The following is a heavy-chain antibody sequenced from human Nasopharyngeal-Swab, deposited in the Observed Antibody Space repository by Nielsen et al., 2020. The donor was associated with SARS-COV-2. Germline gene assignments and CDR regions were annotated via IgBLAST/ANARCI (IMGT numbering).Heavy chain of an antibody. Sequence: GGSLRLSCAASGFPFSTYTMNWVRQAPGKGLEWVSSISGSSTYIWYADSVKGQFTISRDNAKNSLFLQMNNLRADDTAIYYCARTAAFCGGNCYSEYFQHWGQGTLVTVSS. D-gene: IGHD2-21*02. CDR2: ISGSSTYI. CDR3: ARTAAFCGGNCYSEYFQH. J-gene: IGHJ1*01. CDR1: GFPFSTYT. V-gene: IGHV3-21*01.